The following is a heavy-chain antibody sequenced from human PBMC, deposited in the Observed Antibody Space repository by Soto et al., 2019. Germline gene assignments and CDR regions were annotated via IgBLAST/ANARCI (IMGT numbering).Heavy chain of an antibody. CDR3: TRHLGPTPFDY. V-gene: IGHV3-73*01. CDR2: IRSKANSYAT. Sequence: GGSMRLSCAASGFTFSGSAIHWGRQASGKGLEWVGRIRSKANSYATAYAASVKGRFTISRDDSKNTAYLQMNSLKTEDTAVYYCTRHLGPTPFDYWGQGTLVTVSS. CDR1: GFTFSGSA. D-gene: IGHD3-10*01. J-gene: IGHJ4*02.